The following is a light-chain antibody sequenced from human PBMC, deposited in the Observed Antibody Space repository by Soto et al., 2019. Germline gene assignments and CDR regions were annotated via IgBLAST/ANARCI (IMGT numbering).Light chain of an antibody. Sequence: DIQMTQSPSTLSASVGDRVTITCRASQSISSWLAWYQQKPGKAPKILIYKASSLESGVPSRFSGSGSGTEFTLTISSLQPDDVVTYYCQHYHTWWTFGQGTKVEI. CDR1: QSISSW. CDR2: KAS. CDR3: QHYHTWWT. J-gene: IGKJ1*01. V-gene: IGKV1-5*03.